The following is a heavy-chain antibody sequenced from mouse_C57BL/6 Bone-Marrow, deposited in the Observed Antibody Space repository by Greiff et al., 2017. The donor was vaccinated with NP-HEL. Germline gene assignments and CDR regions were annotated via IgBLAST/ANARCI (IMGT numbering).Heavy chain of an antibody. CDR1: GYSITSGYY. CDR2: ISYDGSN. Sequence: EVKLQESGPGLVKPSQSLSLTCSVTGYSITSGYYWNWIRQFPGNKLEWMGYISYDGSNNYNPSLKNRISITRDTSKNQFFLKLNSVTTEDTATYYCARGYYYGSLAMDYWGQGTSVTVSS. D-gene: IGHD1-1*01. CDR3: ARGYYYGSLAMDY. V-gene: IGHV3-6*01. J-gene: IGHJ4*01.